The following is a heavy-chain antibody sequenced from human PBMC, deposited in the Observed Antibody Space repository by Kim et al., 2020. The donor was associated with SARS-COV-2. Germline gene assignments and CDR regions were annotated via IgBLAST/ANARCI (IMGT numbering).Heavy chain of an antibody. Sequence: GGSLRLFCAASGFTFSDYYMSWIRQAPGKGLEWVSYISSSGSTIYYADSVKGRFTISRDNAKNSLYLQMNSLRAEDTAVYYCAVDTAMAYYYYYGMDVWGQGTTVTVAS. D-gene: IGHD5-18*01. CDR3: AVDTAMAYYYYYGMDV. CDR2: ISSSGSTI. CDR1: GFTFSDYY. J-gene: IGHJ6*02. V-gene: IGHV3-11*01.